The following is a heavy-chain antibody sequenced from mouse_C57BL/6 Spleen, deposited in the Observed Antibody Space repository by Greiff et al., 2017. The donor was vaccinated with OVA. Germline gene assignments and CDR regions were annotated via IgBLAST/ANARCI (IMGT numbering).Heavy chain of an antibody. CDR2: ISGGGGNT. J-gene: IGHJ4*01. D-gene: IGHD3-2*02. Sequence: EVQLQESGGGLVKPGGSLKLSCAASGFTFSSYTMSWVRQTPEKRLEWVATISGGGGNTYYPDSVKGRFTISRDNAKNTLYLQMSSLRSEDTAFYYCARDSAGYYAMDYWGQGTSVTVSS. CDR3: ARDSAGYYAMDY. V-gene: IGHV5-9*01. CDR1: GFTFSSYT.